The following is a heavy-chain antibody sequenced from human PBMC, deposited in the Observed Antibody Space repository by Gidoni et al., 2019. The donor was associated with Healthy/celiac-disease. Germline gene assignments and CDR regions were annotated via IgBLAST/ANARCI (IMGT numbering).Heavy chain of an antibody. V-gene: IGHV3-21*01. D-gene: IGHD5-18*01. CDR3: ASEDRYSDTAMGEIDY. CDR1: GFTFSSYS. J-gene: IGHJ4*02. CDR2: ISSSSSYI. Sequence: EVQLVESGGGLVKPGGSLRLSCAASGFTFSSYSMNWVRQAPGKGLEWVSSISSSSSYIYYADSVKGRFTISRDNAKNSLYLQMNSLRAEDTAVYYCASEDRYSDTAMGEIDYWGQGTLVTVSS.